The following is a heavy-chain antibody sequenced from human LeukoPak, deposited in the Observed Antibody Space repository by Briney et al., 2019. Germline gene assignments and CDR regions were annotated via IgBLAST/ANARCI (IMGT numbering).Heavy chain of an antibody. CDR2: IYYSGST. J-gene: IGHJ4*02. V-gene: IGHV4-39*01. D-gene: IGHD7-27*01. CDR1: GASISSSDYY. CDR3: ARQRGWGFGSYLDY. Sequence: SETLSLTCTVSGASISSSDYYWDWIRQPPGKGLESIGSIYYSGSTYYNPSLQSRVTISLDTSKNQFSLKLSSVTAADTAVYYCARQRGWGFGSYLDYWGQGTLVTVSS.